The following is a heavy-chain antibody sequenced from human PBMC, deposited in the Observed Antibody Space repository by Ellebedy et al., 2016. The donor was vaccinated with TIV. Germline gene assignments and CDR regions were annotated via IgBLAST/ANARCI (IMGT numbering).Heavy chain of an antibody. V-gene: IGHV3-21*01. CDR2: ISSSSSYN. CDR3: TTQLWNTEI. CDR1: GFSFSFYT. D-gene: IGHD5-24*01. Sequence: GESLKISCATSGFSFSFYTMSWVRQAPGKGLEWVSAISSSSSYNYYADSLKGRFTITRDNTKNSLYLQMNSLRVEDTAVYYCTTQLWNTEIWGQGTLVIVSS. J-gene: IGHJ4*02.